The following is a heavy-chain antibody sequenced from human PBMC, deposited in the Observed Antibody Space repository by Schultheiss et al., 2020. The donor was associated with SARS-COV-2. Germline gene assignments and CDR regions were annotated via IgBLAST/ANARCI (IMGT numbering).Heavy chain of an antibody. CDR1: GFTFSSYS. J-gene: IGHJ4*02. D-gene: IGHD4-17*01. Sequence: GGSLRLSCAASGFTFSSYSMNWVRQAPGKGLEWVSSISSSSSYIYYADSVKGRFAISRDNSKNTLYLQMNSLTPEDTAVYHCARDLKDGDYAGVFDFWGQGTLVTVSS. CDR2: ISSSSSYI. CDR3: ARDLKDGDYAGVFDF. V-gene: IGHV3-21*01.